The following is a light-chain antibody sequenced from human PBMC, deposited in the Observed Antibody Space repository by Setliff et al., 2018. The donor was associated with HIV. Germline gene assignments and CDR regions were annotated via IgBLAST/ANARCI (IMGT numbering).Light chain of an antibody. CDR2: DVS. J-gene: IGLJ1*01. CDR3: CSYAGSYKV. CDR1: SSDVGGYNY. Sequence: QSVLTQPRSVSGSPGQSVTISCTGTSSDVGGYNYVSWYQQHPGKAPKLMIYDVSKRPSGVPDRCSGSKSGYTASLTISGLQAEDEADYYCCSYAGSYKVFGTGTKVT. V-gene: IGLV2-11*01.